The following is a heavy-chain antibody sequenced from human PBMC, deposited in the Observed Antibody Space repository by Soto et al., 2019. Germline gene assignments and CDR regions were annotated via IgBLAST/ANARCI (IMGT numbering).Heavy chain of an antibody. V-gene: IGHV3-23*01. J-gene: IGHJ4*02. Sequence: EVQLLESGGGLVQPGGSLRLSCAASGFTFSSYAMSWVRQAPGKGLEWVSAISGSGGSTYYADSVKGRFTISRDNSKNTMYLQMNSLRAEDTAVYYCAKGMDSSSWSGTYYYFDYWGQGTLVTVSS. D-gene: IGHD6-13*01. CDR2: ISGSGGST. CDR1: GFTFSSYA. CDR3: AKGMDSSSWSGTYYYFDY.